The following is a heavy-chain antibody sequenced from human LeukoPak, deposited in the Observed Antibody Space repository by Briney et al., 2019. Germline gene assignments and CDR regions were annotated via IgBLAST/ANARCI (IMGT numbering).Heavy chain of an antibody. V-gene: IGHV3-23*01. CDR1: GFTFSSYA. CDR3: AKGRLEGSDCDY. CDR2: ITGSGGST. D-gene: IGHD2-15*01. J-gene: IGHJ4*02. Sequence: PGGSLRLSCAASGFTFSSYAMSWVRQAPGKGREWVSAITGSGGSTYYADSVKGRFTISRDNSNSTLYLPMTSVRAEDTAVYSCAKGRLEGSDCDYWGQGTLVTDSS.